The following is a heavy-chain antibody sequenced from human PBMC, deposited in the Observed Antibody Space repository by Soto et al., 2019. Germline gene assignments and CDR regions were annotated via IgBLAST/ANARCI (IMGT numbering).Heavy chain of an antibody. CDR1: GGSFSGYY. Sequence: SETLSLTCAVYGGSFSGYYWTWIRQPPGTGLEWIGEINHSGSTNYNPSLKSRVTISVGTSRNQFSLKLTSVTAADTAVYYCARDKITGLFDYWGQGTLVTVSS. CDR2: INHSGST. V-gene: IGHV4-34*01. J-gene: IGHJ4*02. CDR3: ARDKITGLFDY. D-gene: IGHD2-8*02.